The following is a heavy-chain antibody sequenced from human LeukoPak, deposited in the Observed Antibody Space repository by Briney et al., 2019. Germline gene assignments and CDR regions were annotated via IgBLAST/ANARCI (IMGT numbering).Heavy chain of an antibody. CDR2: IIPIFGTA. CDR1: GGTFSSYA. CDR3: ARGPRRRYCSSTSCHLDY. J-gene: IGHJ4*02. Sequence: ASVKVSCKASGGTFSSYAISWVRQAPGQGLEWMGGIIPIFGTANYAQKFQGRVTITADESTSTAYMERSSLRSEDTAVYYCARGPRRRYCSSTSCHLDYWGQGTLVTVSS. D-gene: IGHD2-2*01. V-gene: IGHV1-69*13.